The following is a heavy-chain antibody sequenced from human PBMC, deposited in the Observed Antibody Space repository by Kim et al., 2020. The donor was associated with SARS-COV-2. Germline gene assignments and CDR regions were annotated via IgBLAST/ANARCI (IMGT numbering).Heavy chain of an antibody. V-gene: IGHV3-11*06. Sequence: GGSLRLSCAASGFTFSDYYMSWIRQAPGKGLEWVSYISSSSYTNYADSVKGRFTISRDNAKNSLYLQMNSLRAEDTAVYYCARRFIVVVPAAMGGYFDYWGQGTLVTVSS. CDR1: GFTFSDYY. J-gene: IGHJ4*02. D-gene: IGHD2-2*01. CDR3: ARRFIVVVPAAMGGYFDY. CDR2: ISSSSYT.